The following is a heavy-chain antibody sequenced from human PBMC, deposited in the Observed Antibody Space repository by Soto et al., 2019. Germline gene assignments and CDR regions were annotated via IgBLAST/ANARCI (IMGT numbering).Heavy chain of an antibody. D-gene: IGHD3-10*01. CDR1: GFSFEDYA. Sequence: EVQLVESGGGLVQPGRSLRLSCAASGFSFEDYAMHWVRQAPGKGLEWVSGIAWNSDIIGYADSVKGRFTISRDNGKNTVYLQRNSLRPEDTALYYCAKDHYGSAIYGMDVWGQGTTVTVSS. CDR3: AKDHYGSAIYGMDV. CDR2: IAWNSDII. J-gene: IGHJ6*02. V-gene: IGHV3-9*01.